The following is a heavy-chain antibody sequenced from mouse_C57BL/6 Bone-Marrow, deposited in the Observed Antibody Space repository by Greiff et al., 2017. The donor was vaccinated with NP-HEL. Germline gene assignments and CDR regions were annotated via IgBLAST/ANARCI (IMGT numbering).Heavy chain of an antibody. CDR3: ARSGTEGY. CDR2: IDPSDSYT. Sequence: QVQLQQPGAELVRPGTSVKLSCKASGYTFTSYWMHWVKQRPGQGLEWIGVIDPSDSYTNYNQKFKGKATLTVDTSSSTAYMQLSSLTSEDSAVYYCARSGTEGYWGQGTTLTVSS. D-gene: IGHD4-1*01. J-gene: IGHJ2*01. V-gene: IGHV1-59*01. CDR1: GYTFTSYW.